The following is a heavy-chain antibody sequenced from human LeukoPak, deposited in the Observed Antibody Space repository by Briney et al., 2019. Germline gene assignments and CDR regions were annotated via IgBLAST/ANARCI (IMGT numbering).Heavy chain of an antibody. CDR2: ISANNGNT. Sequence: GASVKVSCKASGYTLTNYGISWVRQAPGQGLEWMGWISANNGNTNYAQKVQGRGTMTTDTSTSTVYMELRSLRSDDTAVYYCARDIGYCGGGGCRYWFDPWGQGTLVTVSS. CDR3: ARDIGYCGGGGCRYWFDP. J-gene: IGHJ5*02. CDR1: GYTLTNYG. V-gene: IGHV1-18*01. D-gene: IGHD2-15*01.